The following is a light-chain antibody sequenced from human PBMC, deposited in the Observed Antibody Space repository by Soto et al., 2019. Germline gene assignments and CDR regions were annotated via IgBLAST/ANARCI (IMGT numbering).Light chain of an antibody. J-gene: IGKJ3*01. CDR1: QSVSTF. CDR3: QQRSAWPRT. CDR2: DAS. V-gene: IGKV3-11*01. Sequence: EILLTQSPATLSLSPGERATLSCRASQSVSTFLGWYQQRPGQAPRLLIYDASKRATGIPDRFSGSGSGTDFTLTIGSLEPEDFAVYYCQQRSAWPRTFGPGTKVDIK.